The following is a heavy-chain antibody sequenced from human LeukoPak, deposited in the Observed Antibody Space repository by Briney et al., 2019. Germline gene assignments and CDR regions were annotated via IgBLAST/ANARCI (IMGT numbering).Heavy chain of an antibody. V-gene: IGHV3-53*04. CDR1: GFTVNRNY. Sequence: GGSLRLSCAASGFTVNRNYMTWVRQAPGKGLEWVSIIYSGGTTYYAGSVKGRFTISRHISKNTLYLQMNSLRAEDTAVYYCARRAKSDWFFDYWGQGTLVTVSS. CDR3: ARRAKSDWFFDY. J-gene: IGHJ4*02. D-gene: IGHD3-9*01. CDR2: IYSGGTT.